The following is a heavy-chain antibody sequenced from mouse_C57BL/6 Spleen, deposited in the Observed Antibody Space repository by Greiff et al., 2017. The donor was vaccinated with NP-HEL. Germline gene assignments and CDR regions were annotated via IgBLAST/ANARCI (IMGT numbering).Heavy chain of an antibody. CDR2: INPSTGGT. CDR3: ARQGVYSPFAY. J-gene: IGHJ3*01. D-gene: IGHD2-1*01. CDR1: GYSFTGYY. Sequence: EVQLQESGPELVKPGASVKISCKASGYSFTGYYMNWVKQSPEKSLEWIGEINPSTGGTTYNQKFKAKATLTVDKSSSTAYMQLKSLTSEDSAVYYCARQGVYSPFAYWGQGTLVTVSA. V-gene: IGHV1-42*01.